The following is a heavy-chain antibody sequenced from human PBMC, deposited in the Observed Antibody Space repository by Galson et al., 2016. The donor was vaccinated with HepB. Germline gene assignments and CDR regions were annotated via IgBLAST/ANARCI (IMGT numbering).Heavy chain of an antibody. J-gene: IGHJ6*02. CDR2: VNDGIGNT. V-gene: IGHV1-3*01. CDR3: AKAPRGPDYNYYGMDV. D-gene: IGHD3-16*01. CDR1: GYILSNHA. Sequence: SVKVSCKASGYILSNHAIHWVRQAPGQRLEWMGWVNDGIGNTRYSQNFQGRVTFTRDTSATTAYMELSSLRAEDTAVYYCAKAPRGPDYNYYGMDVWGQGTTVTVSS.